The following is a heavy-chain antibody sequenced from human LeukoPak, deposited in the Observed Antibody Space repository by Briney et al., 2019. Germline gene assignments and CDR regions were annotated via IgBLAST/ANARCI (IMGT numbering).Heavy chain of an antibody. CDR1: GYSISSGYY. V-gene: IGHV4-38-2*02. J-gene: IGHJ4*02. CDR2: IYHSGST. Sequence: KTSETLSLTCTVSGYSISSGYYWGWIRQPPGKGLEWIGSIYHSGSTYYNPSLKSRVTISVDASKNEFSLKLSPVTAADTAVYYCARDGNYYDSSGYVDYWGQGTLVTVSS. CDR3: ARDGNYYDSSGYVDY. D-gene: IGHD3-22*01.